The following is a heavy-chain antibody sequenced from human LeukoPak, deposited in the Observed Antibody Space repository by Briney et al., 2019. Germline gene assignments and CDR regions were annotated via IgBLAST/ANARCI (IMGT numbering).Heavy chain of an antibody. CDR3: ARWGYSHGYFDY. Sequence: KPSETLSLTCTVSGGSISSSSYYWGWIRQPPGKGLEWIGSIYYSGSTYYNPSLKSRVTISVDTSKNQFSLKLSSVTAADTAVYYCARWGYSHGYFDYWGQGTLVTVSS. D-gene: IGHD1-26*01. J-gene: IGHJ4*02. V-gene: IGHV4-39*01. CDR1: GGSISSSSYY. CDR2: IYYSGST.